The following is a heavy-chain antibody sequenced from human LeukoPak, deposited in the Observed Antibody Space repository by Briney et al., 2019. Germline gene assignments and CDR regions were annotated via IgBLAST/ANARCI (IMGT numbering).Heavy chain of an antibody. Sequence: GGSLRLSCAASGFSVSGNYINWVRQPPGKGLEWVSVIYVDGSTFYADTVKGRFTISRDTSRDNILYLQMNSLRAEDTAVYYCARDLGSSNSWGQGTLVTVSS. CDR2: IYVDGST. CDR1: GFSVSGNY. V-gene: IGHV3-53*01. CDR3: ARDLGSSNS. D-gene: IGHD6-6*01. J-gene: IGHJ4*02.